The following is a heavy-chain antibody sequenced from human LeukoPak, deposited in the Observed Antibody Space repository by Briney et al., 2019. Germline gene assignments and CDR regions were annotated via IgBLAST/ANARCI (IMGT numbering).Heavy chain of an antibody. J-gene: IGHJ4*02. V-gene: IGHV3-7*01. CDR2: IKQDGGEE. D-gene: IGHD1-26*01. CDR3: ARLGGSYYTY. CDR1: GFAFSSYW. Sequence: GGSLRLSCVASGFAFSSYWMTWVRQAPGKGLEGVANIKQDGGEEYYVDSVKGRFTISRDNAKNSLFLQMNSLRVEDTAVYYCARLGGSYYTYWGQGTLVTVSS.